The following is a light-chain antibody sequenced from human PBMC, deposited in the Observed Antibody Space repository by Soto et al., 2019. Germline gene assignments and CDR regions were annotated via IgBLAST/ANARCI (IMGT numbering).Light chain of an antibody. Sequence: EIVLTQSPATLSLSPGERATLSCRASQSVIRYLAWYQQRPGQAPRLLIYGASSRATGVPDRFSGSGSETDFTLTISRLEPEDFAVYYCQQYGTFPRTFGQGTKVDNK. CDR3: QQYGTFPRT. V-gene: IGKV3-20*01. CDR2: GAS. CDR1: QSVIRY. J-gene: IGKJ1*01.